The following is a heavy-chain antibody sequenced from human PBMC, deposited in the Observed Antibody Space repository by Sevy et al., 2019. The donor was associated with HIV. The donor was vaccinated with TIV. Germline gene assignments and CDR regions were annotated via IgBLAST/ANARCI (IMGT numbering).Heavy chain of an antibody. CDR2: IHHSGST. CDR3: ARDLNDFWSGPLDV. J-gene: IGHJ6*02. Sequence: GSLRLSCAVSGGSISTNNWWSWVRQSPGEGLEWIGEIHHSGSTNYNPSLKSRVTMSVDKSKNQFSLKLTSVTAADTAVYYCARDLNDFWSGPLDVWGRGTTVTVSS. D-gene: IGHD3-3*01. V-gene: IGHV4-4*02. CDR1: GGSISTNNW.